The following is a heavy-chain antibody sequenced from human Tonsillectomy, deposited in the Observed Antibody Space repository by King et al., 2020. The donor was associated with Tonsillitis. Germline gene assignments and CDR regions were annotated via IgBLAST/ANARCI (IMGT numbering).Heavy chain of an antibody. CDR1: GFTFSTYG. CDR2: LAYDGSNK. Sequence: VQLVESGGGVVQPGRSLRLSCAASGFTFSTYGMHWVRQAPGRGLEWVAVLAYDGSNKYYADSVKGRFTISRDNSKNTLYLQMNSLRAEDTAVYYCARDPSNCLYFDYWGQGTLVTVSS. V-gene: IGHV3-33*05. D-gene: IGHD2-21*01. J-gene: IGHJ4*02. CDR3: ARDPSNCLYFDY.